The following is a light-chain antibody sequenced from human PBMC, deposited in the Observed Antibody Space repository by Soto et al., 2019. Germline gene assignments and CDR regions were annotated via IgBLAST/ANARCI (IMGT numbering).Light chain of an antibody. Sequence: QSALTQPASVSGYPGQSITISGTGRSSDVGGYNYVSWYQQHPGKAPKFMIYEVSRRPSGVSNRFSGSKSGNTASLTVSGLQAEDEADYYCSSYTTSNTYVFGTGTKVTVL. CDR1: SSDVGGYNY. CDR2: EVS. V-gene: IGLV2-14*01. J-gene: IGLJ1*01. CDR3: SSYTTSNTYV.